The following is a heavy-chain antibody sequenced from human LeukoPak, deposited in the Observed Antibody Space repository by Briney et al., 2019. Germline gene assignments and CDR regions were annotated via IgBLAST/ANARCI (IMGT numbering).Heavy chain of an antibody. CDR2: IAPNSGDT. J-gene: IGHJ4*02. D-gene: IGHD6-19*01. V-gene: IGHV1-2*02. Sequence: ASVKVSCKASGYTFTDYYIHWVRQAPGQGLEWMGWIAPNSGDTNYAQRFQDRVTMTRDTSISTAYMELSRLRSDDTAVYYCARLAGIAVAGIDYWGQGTLVTVSS. CDR3: ARLAGIAVAGIDY. CDR1: GYTFTDYY.